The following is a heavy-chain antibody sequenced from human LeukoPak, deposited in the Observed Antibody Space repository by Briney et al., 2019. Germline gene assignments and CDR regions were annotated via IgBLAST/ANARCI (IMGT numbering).Heavy chain of an antibody. D-gene: IGHD3-22*01. CDR3: ARGPPHYYDSSGYYP. CDR2: MNPNSGNT. J-gene: IGHJ5*02. CDR1: VYTFTSYD. Sequence: GASVKVSCKASVYTFTSYDINWVRQATGQGLEWMGWMNPNSGNTGYAQKFQGRVTMTRNTSRSTAYMELSSLRSEDTAVYYCARGPPHYYDSSGYYPWGQGTLVTVSS. V-gene: IGHV1-8*01.